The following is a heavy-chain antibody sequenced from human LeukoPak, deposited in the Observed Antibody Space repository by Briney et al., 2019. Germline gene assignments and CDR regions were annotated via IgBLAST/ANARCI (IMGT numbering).Heavy chain of an antibody. Sequence: PGGSERLCCATSGFTFTDYYMSWIRQAPGKGLEWLSYISSSGNVTYYADSVKGRFIVSRDNTKSALFLQMNSLRVEDTAVYYCEAGIGDYWGQGALLTVSS. D-gene: IGHD6-13*01. CDR2: ISSSGNVT. CDR3: EAGIGDY. J-gene: IGHJ4*02. V-gene: IGHV3-11*01. CDR1: GFTFTDYY.